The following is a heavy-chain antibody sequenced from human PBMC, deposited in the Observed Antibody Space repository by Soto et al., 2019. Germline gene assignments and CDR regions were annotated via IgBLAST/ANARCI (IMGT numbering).Heavy chain of an antibody. CDR1: GGSIGAGDYY. D-gene: IGHD2-15*01. J-gene: IGHJ4*02. V-gene: IGHV4-30-4*01. CDR2: IYYSGST. CDR3: ARERSQFCSGGSCVSGY. Sequence: QVQLQESGPGLVTPSQTLSLICTVSGGSIGAGDYYWSWIRQPPGEGLEWIGCIYYSGSTYYNTSLKGRITMSVDRSKNQFSLSLPSVTAADTAVYYCARERSQFCSGGSCVSGYWGQGTLVSVSS.